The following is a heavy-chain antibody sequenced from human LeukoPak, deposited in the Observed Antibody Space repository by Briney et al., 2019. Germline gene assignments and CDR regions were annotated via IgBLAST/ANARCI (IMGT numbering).Heavy chain of an antibody. Sequence: PGGSLRLSCAASGFTFSSYALHWVRQAPGKGLEWVAVISYDGRSKKYADPVKGRFTISRDNAKNSLYLQMNSLRAEDTAVYYCARVSPNTVTTLQYFDYWGQGTLVTVSS. D-gene: IGHD4-17*01. CDR1: GFTFSSYA. CDR3: ARVSPNTVTTLQYFDY. J-gene: IGHJ4*02. CDR2: ISYDGRSK. V-gene: IGHV3-30*04.